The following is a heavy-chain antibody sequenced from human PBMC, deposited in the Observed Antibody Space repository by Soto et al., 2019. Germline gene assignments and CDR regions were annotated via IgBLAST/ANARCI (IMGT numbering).Heavy chain of an antibody. Sequence: SETLSLTCTVSGGSISTSAYYWGWIRQPPGKGLEWIGTIYYSGTSYHNPSLKSRVTMSVDTSKNHFSLRLISVTAADTAIYFCAREGNLGRWLQPLDFWVQGTLVTVSS. CDR3: AREGNLGRWLQPLDF. CDR1: GGSISTSAYY. D-gene: IGHD5-12*01. V-gene: IGHV4-39*07. CDR2: IYYSGTS. J-gene: IGHJ4*02.